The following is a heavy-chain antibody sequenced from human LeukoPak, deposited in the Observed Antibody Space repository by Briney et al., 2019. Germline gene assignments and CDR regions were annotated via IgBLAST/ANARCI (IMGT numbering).Heavy chain of an antibody. V-gene: IGHV1-46*01. Sequence: ASVKLSCMASGYTFTSYYMHWVRQAPGQGLEWMGIINPSGGSTSYAQKFQGRVTMTRDTSISTAYMELSSLRSEDTAVYYCARRASGWMPGPLDYWGQGTLVTVSS. J-gene: IGHJ4*02. CDR1: GYTFTSYY. D-gene: IGHD6-19*01. CDR3: ARRASGWMPGPLDY. CDR2: INPSGGST.